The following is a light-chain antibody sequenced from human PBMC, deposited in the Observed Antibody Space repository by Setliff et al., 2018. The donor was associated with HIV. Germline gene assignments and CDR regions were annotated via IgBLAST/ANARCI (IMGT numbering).Light chain of an antibody. CDR3: SSYTSTTYV. J-gene: IGLJ1*01. CDR1: SSDVGGYNY. V-gene: IGLV2-14*03. Sequence: QSALTQPASVSGSPGQSITISCTGTSSDVGGYNYVSWYQQHPGKAPKLMIYDVSNRPSGVSNRFSGSKSGNTASLTISGLQAEDEADYYCSSYTSTTYVVGTGTKV. CDR2: DVS.